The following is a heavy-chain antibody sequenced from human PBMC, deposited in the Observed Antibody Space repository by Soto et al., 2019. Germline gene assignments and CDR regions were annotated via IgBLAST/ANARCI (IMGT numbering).Heavy chain of an antibody. D-gene: IGHD4-17*01. Sequence: QVQLQESGPRLVRPSETLSLTCTVSGGSISSSNWWNWVRQSPGEGLEWIAEIHHSGATNYNQSLKSRVTIPTDKSKNQFSLMLTSVTAADTAVYYCATLGMSPTVPESWGQGSLVTVTS. J-gene: IGHJ5*02. CDR1: GGSISSSNW. CDR2: IHHSGAT. CDR3: ATLGMSPTVPES. V-gene: IGHV4-4*02.